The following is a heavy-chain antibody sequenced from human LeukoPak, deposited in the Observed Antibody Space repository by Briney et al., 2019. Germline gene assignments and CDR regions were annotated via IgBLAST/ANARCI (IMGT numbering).Heavy chain of an antibody. CDR3: ARVQMVTMVRGILWFDP. Sequence: GASVKVSCKASGYTFTGYYMHWVRQAPGQGLEWMGWINPNSGGTNYAQKLQGRVTMTTDTSTSTAYMELRSLRSDDTAVYYCARVQMVTMVRGILWFDPWGQGTLVTVSS. CDR1: GYTFTGYY. V-gene: IGHV1-2*02. D-gene: IGHD3-10*01. CDR2: INPNSGGT. J-gene: IGHJ5*02.